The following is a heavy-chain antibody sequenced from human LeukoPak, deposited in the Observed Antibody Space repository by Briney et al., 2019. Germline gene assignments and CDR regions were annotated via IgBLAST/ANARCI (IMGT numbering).Heavy chain of an antibody. Sequence: TGGSLRLSCAASGFTFSSYGMHWVRQAPGKGLEWVAVISYDGTNKYYADSVKGRFTISRDNSKNTLYLQMNSLRVEDTAVYYCASEGIAAAADIWGQGTMVTVSS. J-gene: IGHJ3*02. CDR3: ASEGIAAAADI. D-gene: IGHD6-13*01. V-gene: IGHV3-30*03. CDR1: GFTFSSYG. CDR2: ISYDGTNK.